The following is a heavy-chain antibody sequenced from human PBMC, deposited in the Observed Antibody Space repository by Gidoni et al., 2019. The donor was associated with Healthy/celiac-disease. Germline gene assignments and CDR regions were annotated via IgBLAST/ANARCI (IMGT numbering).Heavy chain of an antibody. CDR3: ARARLPIIVGTTSFDY. CDR1: GFTFSFYA. J-gene: IGHJ4*02. Sequence: QVQLVESGGGVVQPGRSLRLSCAASGFTFSFYALHWVRPAPGKGLEWLAVMSDDGSNKYYAVSVQGRFTISRDDSKNTLYLQMDSLRVEDTAVYYCARARLPIIVGTTSFDYWGQGALVTVSS. D-gene: IGHD1-26*01. V-gene: IGHV3-30*04. CDR2: MSDDGSNK.